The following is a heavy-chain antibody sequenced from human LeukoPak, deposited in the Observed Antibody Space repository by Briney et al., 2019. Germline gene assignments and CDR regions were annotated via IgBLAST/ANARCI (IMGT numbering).Heavy chain of an antibody. CDR1: GYTFTGYY. D-gene: IGHD6-19*01. Sequence: ASVKVSCKASGYTFTGYYMHWVRQAPGQGLEWMGWINPNSGGTNYAQKFQGRVTMTRDTSISTAYMELSRLRSDDTAVYYCARVDVAGEYYYYYGMDVWGQGTTVTVPS. V-gene: IGHV1-2*02. CDR3: ARVDVAGEYYYYYGMDV. J-gene: IGHJ6*02. CDR2: INPNSGGT.